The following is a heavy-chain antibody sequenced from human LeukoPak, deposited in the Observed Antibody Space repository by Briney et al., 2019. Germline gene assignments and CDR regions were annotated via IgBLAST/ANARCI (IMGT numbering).Heavy chain of an antibody. J-gene: IGHJ4*02. Sequence: GGSLRLSCAASGFTFSSYGMNWVRQAPGKGLEWVSSISRSGSYIYYADSVKGRFTISRDKAKNSLYLQMNSLRDEDTAVYYCARADYDILTGPHYYFDYWGQGTLVIVSS. CDR3: ARADYDILTGPHYYFDY. V-gene: IGHV3-21*01. D-gene: IGHD3-9*01. CDR1: GFTFSSYG. CDR2: ISRSGSYI.